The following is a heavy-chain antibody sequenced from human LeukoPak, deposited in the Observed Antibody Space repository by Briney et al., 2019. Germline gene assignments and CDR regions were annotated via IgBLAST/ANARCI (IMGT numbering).Heavy chain of an antibody. CDR2: ISSSSSYI. J-gene: IGHJ5*02. CDR1: GFTFSSYS. D-gene: IGHD2-2*01. Sequence: RGSLRLSCAASGFTFSSYSMNWVRQAPGKGLEWVSSISSSSSYIYYADSVKGRFTISRDNAKNSLYLQMNSLRAEDTAVYYCARVLMGRYCSSTSCPFDPWGQGTLVTVSS. V-gene: IGHV3-21*01. CDR3: ARVLMGRYCSSTSCPFDP.